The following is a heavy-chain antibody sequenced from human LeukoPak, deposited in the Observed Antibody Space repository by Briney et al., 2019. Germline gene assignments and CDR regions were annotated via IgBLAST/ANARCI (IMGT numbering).Heavy chain of an antibody. V-gene: IGHV3-7*01. CDR3: AXXRDIXVGGYYYYYMDV. D-gene: IGHD6-19*01. CDR2: IKQDGSEK. J-gene: IGHJ6*03. CDR1: GFTFSSYW. Sequence: GGSLXLSCAASGFTFSSYWMSWVRQAPGKGLEWVANIKQDGSEKYYVDSVKGRFTISRDKAKNSVDLQMNSLRAEDTAVYYXAXXRDIXVGGYYYYYMDVWGKGTTVTVSS.